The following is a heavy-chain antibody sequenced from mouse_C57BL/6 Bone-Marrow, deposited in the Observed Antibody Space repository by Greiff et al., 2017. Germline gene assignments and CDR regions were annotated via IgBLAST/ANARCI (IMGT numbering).Heavy chain of an antibody. Sequence: VQLQQPGAELVKPGASVKLSCKASGYTFTSYWIQWVKQRPGQGLEWIGEIDPSDSYTNYNQKFKGKATLTVDTSSSTAYMQLSSLTSEDSAVYYCARDYDYFYYAMDYWGQGTSVTVSS. V-gene: IGHV1-50*01. CDR2: IDPSDSYT. J-gene: IGHJ4*01. CDR3: ARDYDYFYYAMDY. CDR1: GYTFTSYW. D-gene: IGHD2-4*01.